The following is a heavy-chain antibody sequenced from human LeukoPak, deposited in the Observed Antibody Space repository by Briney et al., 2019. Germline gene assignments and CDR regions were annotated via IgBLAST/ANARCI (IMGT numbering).Heavy chain of an antibody. J-gene: IGHJ6*03. CDR1: GGSFSGYY. V-gene: IGHV4-34*01. CDR2: INHSGST. Sequence: SETLSLTCAVYGGSFSGYYWSWIRQPPGKGLEWIGEINHSGSTNYNPSLKSRVTISVDTSKKQFSLTLSSVTAADTAVYYCARLTARDYYYKDVWGKGTTVTVSS. D-gene: IGHD2-21*02. CDR3: ARLTARDYYYKDV.